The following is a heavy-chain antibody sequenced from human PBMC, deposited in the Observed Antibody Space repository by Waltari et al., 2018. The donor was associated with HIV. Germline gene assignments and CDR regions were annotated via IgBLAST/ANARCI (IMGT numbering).Heavy chain of an antibody. CDR2: INNYVGQT. CDR3: ARGVALVRGVKIRGHMDV. Sequence: VQLVQSGAEVKRPGASVRVSCTSSGYTFSAYAIHWVRQAPGQGLEWMGWINNYVGQTNCAGKFQGRVTMTTDTSKSTASMELRSLRSDDAAVYFCARGVALVRGVKIRGHMDVWGQGTTVTVSS. CDR1: GYTFSAYA. J-gene: IGHJ6*02. D-gene: IGHD3-10*01. V-gene: IGHV1-18*01.